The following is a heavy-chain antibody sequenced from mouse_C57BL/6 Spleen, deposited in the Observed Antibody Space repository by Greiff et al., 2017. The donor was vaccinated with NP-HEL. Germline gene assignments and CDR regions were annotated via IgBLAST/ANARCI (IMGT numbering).Heavy chain of an antibody. J-gene: IGHJ2*01. D-gene: IGHD2-4*01. V-gene: IGHV1-81*01. Sequence: QVQLKESGAELARPGASVKLSCKASGYTFTSYGISWVKQRTGQGLEWIGEIYPRSGNTYYNEKFKGKATLTADKSSSTAYMELRSLTSEDSAVYFCAAYDYDGYFDYWGQGTTLTVSS. CDR3: AAYDYDGYFDY. CDR2: IYPRSGNT. CDR1: GYTFTSYG.